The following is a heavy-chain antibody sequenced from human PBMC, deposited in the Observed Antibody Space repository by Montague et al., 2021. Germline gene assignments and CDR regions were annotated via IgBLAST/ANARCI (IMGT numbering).Heavy chain of an antibody. Sequence: PLRLSCAASGFTFSSYWMHWVRQAPGKGLVWVSRISTGGSSTTYADSVKGRFTTSRDNAKNMLYLQMNSLRAEDTAVYYCTFYKFRETPRGFDYWGQGTLVTVSA. J-gene: IGHJ4*02. V-gene: IGHV3-74*01. CDR1: GFTFSSYW. CDR3: TFYKFRETPRGFDY. D-gene: IGHD3-10*01. CDR2: ISTGGSST.